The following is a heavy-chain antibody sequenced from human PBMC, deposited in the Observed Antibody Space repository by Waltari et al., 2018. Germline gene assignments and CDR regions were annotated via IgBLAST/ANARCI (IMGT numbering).Heavy chain of an antibody. CDR2: ISISSSTI. D-gene: IGHD1-7*01. J-gene: IGHJ6*02. Sequence: EVKLVESGGGLVQPGGSLRLSCAASGFTFSTYSMNWVRQAPGKGLEWVSYISISSSTIYYAESVKGRFTISRDNAKKSLYLQMNSLRAEDTAVYYCARELKIASENSHNYYGMDVWGQGTTVTVSS. V-gene: IGHV3-48*01. CDR3: ARELKIASENSHNYYGMDV. CDR1: GFTFSTYS.